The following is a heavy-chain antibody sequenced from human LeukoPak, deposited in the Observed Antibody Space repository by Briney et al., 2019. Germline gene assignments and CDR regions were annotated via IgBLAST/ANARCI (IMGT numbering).Heavy chain of an antibody. D-gene: IGHD6-19*01. CDR2: INSDGSST. V-gene: IGHV3-74*01. CDR1: GFTFSSYW. Sequence: GGSLRLSCAASGFTFSSYWMHWVRQAPGKGLVWVSRINSDGSSTSYADSVKGRFTISRDNAKNTLYLQMNSLRAEDTAVYYCARVGAVAGGFDIWGQGTMVTVSS. J-gene: IGHJ3*02. CDR3: ARVGAVAGGFDI.